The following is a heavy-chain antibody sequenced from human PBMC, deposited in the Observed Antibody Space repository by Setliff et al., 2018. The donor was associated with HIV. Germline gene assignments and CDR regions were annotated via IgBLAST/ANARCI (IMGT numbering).Heavy chain of an antibody. CDR3: AGLSDFLDY. Sequence: SETLSLTCTVSGGSISSYYWTWIRQAPGKGLEWIGEINHSGTANYNPSLKSRVTMSLDRSKRQFSLKLTSLTAADTAVYYCAGLSDFLDYWGLGNLVTVSS. V-gene: IGHV4-34*01. CDR2: INHSGTA. CDR1: GGSISSYY. D-gene: IGHD2-21*01. J-gene: IGHJ4*02.